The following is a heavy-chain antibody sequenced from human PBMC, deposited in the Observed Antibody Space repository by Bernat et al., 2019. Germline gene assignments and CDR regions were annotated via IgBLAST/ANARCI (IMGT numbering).Heavy chain of an antibody. Sequence: QVQLVQSGTEVKKPGASVKVSCKASGYTFTGYYMHWVRQAPGQGLEYMGWINPKSGDTHYTQNFQGRVTMTRDTSIRTVYMEVSRLRSDDTAVYFCARDPDVYGDSLTWFDTWGQGTLFAVSS. CDR2: INPKSGDT. D-gene: IGHD4-17*01. CDR1: GYTFTGYY. CDR3: ARDPDVYGDSLTWFDT. J-gene: IGHJ5*02. V-gene: IGHV1-2*02.